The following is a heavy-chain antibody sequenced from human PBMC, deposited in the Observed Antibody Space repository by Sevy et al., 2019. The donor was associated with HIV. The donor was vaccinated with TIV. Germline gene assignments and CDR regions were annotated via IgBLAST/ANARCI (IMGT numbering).Heavy chain of an antibody. CDR1: GFTFDDYT. V-gene: IGHV3-9*01. CDR3: VKDRSGRYSFDY. J-gene: IGHJ4*02. Sequence: GGSLRLSCAASGFTFDDYTMNWVRQAPGKGLEWVSGISWSSGNIAYADSVEGRFTISRDNAKNSLYLQMNSLRVKDTALYYCVKDRSGRYSFDYWGQGTLVTVSS. D-gene: IGHD1-26*01. CDR2: ISWSSGNI.